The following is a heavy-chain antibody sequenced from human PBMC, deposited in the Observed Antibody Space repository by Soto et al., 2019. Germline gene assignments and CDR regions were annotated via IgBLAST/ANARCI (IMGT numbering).Heavy chain of an antibody. D-gene: IGHD5-12*01. J-gene: IGHJ6*03. Sequence: ASVKVSCKASGYTFTSYGISWVRQAPGQGLEWTGWISAYNGNTNYSQKLQGRVTITRDTSASTAYMELSSLRSEDTAVYYCARNIVATITHYYYYMDVWGKGTKVTVSS. CDR1: GYTFTSYG. V-gene: IGHV1-18*01. CDR3: ARNIVATITHYYYYMDV. CDR2: ISAYNGNT.